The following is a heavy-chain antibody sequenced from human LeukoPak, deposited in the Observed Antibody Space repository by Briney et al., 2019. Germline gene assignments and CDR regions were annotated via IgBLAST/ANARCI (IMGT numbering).Heavy chain of an antibody. CDR2: ISGSGGST. CDR3: AKDLGFGELGLDY. D-gene: IGHD3-10*01. J-gene: IGHJ4*02. CDR1: GFTFSSYA. V-gene: IGHV3-23*01. Sequence: PGGSLRLSRAASGFTFSSYAMSWVRQAPGKGLEWVSAISGSGGSTYYADSVKGRFTISRDNSKNTLYLQMNSLRAEDTAVYYCAKDLGFGELGLDYWGQGTLVTVSS.